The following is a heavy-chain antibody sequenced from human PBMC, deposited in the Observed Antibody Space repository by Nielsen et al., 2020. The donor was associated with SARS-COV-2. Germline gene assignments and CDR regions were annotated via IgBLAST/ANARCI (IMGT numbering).Heavy chain of an antibody. CDR1: GFIFSDYA. J-gene: IGHJ4*02. V-gene: IGHV3-23*01. CDR2: IKTSGGTT. CDR3: VRVRDDGYYYDTGPFDY. D-gene: IGHD3-22*01. Sequence: GGSLRLSCAASGFIFSDYAMAWVRQAPGKGLEWVSVIKTSGGTTYYADSVKGRCTISRDNSKNTLYLQMNSLTADDTAVYYCVRVRDDGYYYDTGPFDYWGQGTLVTVSS.